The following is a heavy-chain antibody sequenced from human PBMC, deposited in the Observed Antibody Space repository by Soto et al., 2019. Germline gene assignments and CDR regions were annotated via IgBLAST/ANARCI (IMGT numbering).Heavy chain of an antibody. J-gene: IGHJ4*02. Sequence: QVQLVQSGAEVKETGSSVKVSCKSSGYIFKNYAVTWLRQAPGQGLEWMGGIIPVFGTPDYSQKFRGRVTITADESTSTFNMELRSLTSEDTAVYYCARHFYDYVGGSYRHGGKGTLVTVSS. CDR3: ARHFYDYVGGSYRH. CDR2: IIPVFGTP. CDR1: GYIFKNYA. D-gene: IGHD3-16*02. V-gene: IGHV1-69*01.